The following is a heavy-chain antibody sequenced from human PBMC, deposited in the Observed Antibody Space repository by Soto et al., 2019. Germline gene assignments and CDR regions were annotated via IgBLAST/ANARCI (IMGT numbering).Heavy chain of an antibody. J-gene: IGHJ4*02. V-gene: IGHV1-8*01. CDR2: MNPNSGNT. D-gene: IGHD3-16*02. CDR3: AGGAFLFGGVSVGGVY. CDR1: GYTFTSYD. Sequence: QVQLVQSGAEVKKPGASVKVSCKASGYTFTSYDINWVRQATGQGLEWMGWMNPNSGNTGYAQKSQGRANMTRNSSINKAYMELSSLRSEDPAVYYCAGGAFLFGGVSVGGVYWGQGTLVTVSS.